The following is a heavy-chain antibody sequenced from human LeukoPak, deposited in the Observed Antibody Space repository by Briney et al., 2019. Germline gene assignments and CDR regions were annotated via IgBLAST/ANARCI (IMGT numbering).Heavy chain of an antibody. V-gene: IGHV3-53*01. D-gene: IGHD5-12*01. CDR1: GFTVSSNY. Sequence: PGRSLRLSCAASGFTVSSNYMSWVRQAPGKGLEWVSVIYSGGSTYYADSVKGRFTISRDNSKNTLYLQMNSLRAEDTAVYYCAREGYRNWFDPWGQGTLVTVSS. CDR2: IYSGGST. CDR3: AREGYRNWFDP. J-gene: IGHJ5*02.